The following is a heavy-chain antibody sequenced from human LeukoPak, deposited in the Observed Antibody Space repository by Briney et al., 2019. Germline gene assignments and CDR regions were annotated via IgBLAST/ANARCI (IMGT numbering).Heavy chain of an antibody. CDR1: GGSFSGYY. V-gene: IGHV4-34*01. D-gene: IGHD3-3*01. J-gene: IGHJ4*02. CDR2: INHSGST. CDR3: ARDVTRFWSGYFES. Sequence: SETLSLTWAVYGGSFSGYYWSWIRQPPGKGLEWIGEINHSGSTNYNPSLKSRVTISVDTSKNQFSLKLSSVTAADTAVYYCARDVTRFWSGYFESWGQGTLVTVSS.